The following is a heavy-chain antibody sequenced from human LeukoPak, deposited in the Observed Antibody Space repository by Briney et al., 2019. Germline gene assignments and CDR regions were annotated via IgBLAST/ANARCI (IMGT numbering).Heavy chain of an antibody. V-gene: IGHV3-11*04. D-gene: IGHD6-19*01. CDR3: ARGYSSGWFN. CDR1: GFTFGDYY. J-gene: IGHJ4*02. Sequence: GGSLRLSCVTSGFTFGDYYMSWMRQAPGKGLEWVSYIASDATSIYYADSVRGRFTISRDNSKNTLYLQMNSLRAEDTAVYNCARGYSSGWFNWGQGTLVTVSS. CDR2: IASDATSI.